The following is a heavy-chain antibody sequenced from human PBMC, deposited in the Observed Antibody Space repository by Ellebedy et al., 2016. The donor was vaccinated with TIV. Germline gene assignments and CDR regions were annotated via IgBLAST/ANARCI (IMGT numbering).Heavy chain of an antibody. Sequence: GESLKISCAASGFTFSSYDMHWVRQAPGKGLEWVALLSYDANNKYYADSVKGRFTISRDNSKNSLFLQMNNLRPDDTAIYFCARDPVGVGPAFDVWGQGTMVTVSS. D-gene: IGHD4-23*01. CDR2: LSYDANNK. J-gene: IGHJ3*01. V-gene: IGHV3-30*03. CDR3: ARDPVGVGPAFDV. CDR1: GFTFSSYD.